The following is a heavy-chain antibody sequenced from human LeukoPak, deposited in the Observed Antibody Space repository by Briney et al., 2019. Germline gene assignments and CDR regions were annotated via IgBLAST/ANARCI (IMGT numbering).Heavy chain of an antibody. CDR2: IYYSGST. CDR3: AREEDIVVVVAATGGWFDP. Sequence: SETLSLTCTVSGGSISSSSYYWGWIRQPPGKGLEWIGSIYYSGSTYYNPSLKSRVTISVDTSKNQFSLKLSSVAAADTAVYYCAREEDIVVVVAATGGWFDPWGQGTLVTVSS. D-gene: IGHD2-15*01. CDR1: GGSISSSSYY. V-gene: IGHV4-39*02. J-gene: IGHJ5*02.